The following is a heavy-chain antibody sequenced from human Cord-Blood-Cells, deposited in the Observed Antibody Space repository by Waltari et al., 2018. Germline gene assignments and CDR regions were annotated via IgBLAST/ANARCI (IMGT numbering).Heavy chain of an antibody. Sequence: QVQLVESGGGVVQPGGSLRLSCAASGFTFSSYGMHWVRQAPGKGLEWVALIRYDGSNKYYADSVKGRFTISRDNSKNTLYLQMNSLRAEDTAVYYCAKETIFGVVLDYWGQGTLVTVSS. D-gene: IGHD3-3*01. J-gene: IGHJ4*02. CDR2: IRYDGSNK. CDR3: AKETIFGVVLDY. CDR1: GFTFSSYG. V-gene: IGHV3-30*02.